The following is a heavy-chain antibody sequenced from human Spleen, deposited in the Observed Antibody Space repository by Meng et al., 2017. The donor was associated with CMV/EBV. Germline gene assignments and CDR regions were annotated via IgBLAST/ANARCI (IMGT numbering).Heavy chain of an antibody. CDR1: GYSFSGCY. V-gene: IGHV1-2*02. CDR2: INPRAGEA. D-gene: IGHD5/OR15-5a*01. J-gene: IGHJ6*02. Sequence: KTSGYSFSGCYLHWVRQAPGHGLGWMGWINPRAGEANYAQAFQGRVTVTRDTSTSTAYMELSRVRSDDTALYYCAREAVYVYYGMDVWGQGTTVTVSS. CDR3: AREAVYVYYGMDV.